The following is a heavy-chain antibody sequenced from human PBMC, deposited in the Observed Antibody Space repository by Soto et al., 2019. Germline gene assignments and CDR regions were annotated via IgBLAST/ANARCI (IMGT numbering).Heavy chain of an antibody. CDR3: AHIYSSGWYLGYFDY. CDR1: GFSLSTSGVG. D-gene: IGHD6-19*01. CDR2: IYWDDDK. J-gene: IGHJ4*02. Sequence: QITLKESGPTLVKPTQTLTLTCTFSGFSLSTSGVGVGWIRQPPGKALEWLALIYWDDDKRYSPSLKSRLTIXXDXSXXQVVLTMTDMDPVDTATYYCAHIYSSGWYLGYFDYWGQGTLVTVSS. V-gene: IGHV2-5*02.